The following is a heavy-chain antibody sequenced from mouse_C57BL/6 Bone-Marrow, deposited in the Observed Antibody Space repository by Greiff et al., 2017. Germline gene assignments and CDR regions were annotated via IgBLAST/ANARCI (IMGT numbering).Heavy chain of an antibody. CDR3: ARDRSLHDRDY. J-gene: IGHJ4*01. V-gene: IGHV1-64*01. D-gene: IGHD1-2*01. Sequence: VQLQQPGAELVKPGASVKLSCKASGYTFTSYWMPWVKQRPGQGLEWIGMIHPNSGNTNYNEKFKSKATLTVDKSSSTAYMQLSSLTSEDSAVYYCARDRSLHDRDYWGQGTSVTVSS. CDR1: GYTFTSYW. CDR2: IHPNSGNT.